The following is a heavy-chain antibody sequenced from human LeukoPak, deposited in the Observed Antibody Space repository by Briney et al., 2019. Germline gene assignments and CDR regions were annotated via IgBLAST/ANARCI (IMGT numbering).Heavy chain of an antibody. CDR1: GFTFSTYG. Sequence: GGSLRLSCAASGFTFSTYGMSWVRQAPGKGLEWVSGINWNGGSIGYADSVKGRFTISRDNAKNSLYLQMNSLRAEDTALYHCARDGYSYRGGKVVTTLDYWGQGTLATVSS. D-gene: IGHD4-23*01. V-gene: IGHV3-20*01. CDR3: ARDGYSYRGGKVVTTLDY. CDR2: INWNGGSI. J-gene: IGHJ4*02.